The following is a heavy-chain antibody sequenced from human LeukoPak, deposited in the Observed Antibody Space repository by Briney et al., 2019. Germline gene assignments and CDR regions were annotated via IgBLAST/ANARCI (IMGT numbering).Heavy chain of an antibody. CDR2: INHSGST. J-gene: IGHJ4*02. CDR3: ARGAPVYGGAIFDY. CDR1: GGSFSGYY. D-gene: IGHD4-23*01. Sequence: KPSETLSLTCAVYGGSFSGYYWSWIRQPPGKGLEWIGEINHSGSTNYNPSLKSRVTISVDTSKNQFSLKLGSVTAADTAVYYCARGAPVYGGAIFDYWGQGTLVTVSS. V-gene: IGHV4-34*01.